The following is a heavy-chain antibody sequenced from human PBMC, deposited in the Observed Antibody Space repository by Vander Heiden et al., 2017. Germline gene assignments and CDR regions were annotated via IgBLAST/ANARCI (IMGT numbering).Heavy chain of an antibody. CDR1: GFTLSSYA. D-gene: IGHD3-10*01. CDR3: AKGGSSLVRGSFDY. CDR2: ISGSGSSRSGSST. Sequence: EVQLLESGGGLIQPGESLRLSCTASGFTLSSYAMSWVRQTPGKGLEWVSAISGSGSSRSGSSTYYADSVKGRFTISRDSSKNTLYLQMNSMRAEDTAIYYCAKGGSSLVRGSFDYWGQGTLVTVSS. V-gene: IGHV3-23*01. J-gene: IGHJ4*02.